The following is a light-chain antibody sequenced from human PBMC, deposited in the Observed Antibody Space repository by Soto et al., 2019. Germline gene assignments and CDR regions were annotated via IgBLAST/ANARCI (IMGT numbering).Light chain of an antibody. CDR3: QTWGTGIEV. V-gene: IGLV4-69*01. Sequence: QLVLTQSPSASASLGASVKLTCTLSSGHSSYTIAWHQQQPEKGPRYWMTLNRDGSHSKGDGIPDRFSGSSSGAERYLSISSLQSEDEADYYCQTWGTGIEVFGGGTKLTVL. CDR1: SGHSSYT. CDR2: LNRDGSH. J-gene: IGLJ3*02.